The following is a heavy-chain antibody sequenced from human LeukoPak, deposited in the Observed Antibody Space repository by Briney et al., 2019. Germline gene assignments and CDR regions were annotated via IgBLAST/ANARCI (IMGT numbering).Heavy chain of an antibody. Sequence: SVKVSCKASGGTFSSYTISWVRQAPGQGLEWMGRIIPILGIANYAQKFQGRVTITADKSTSTAYMEQSSLRSEDTAVYYCARDLEAVVVVPAAYTPFDPWGQGTLVTVSS. V-gene: IGHV1-69*04. J-gene: IGHJ5*02. CDR2: IIPILGIA. D-gene: IGHD2-2*01. CDR3: ARDLEAVVVVPAAYTPFDP. CDR1: GGTFSSYT.